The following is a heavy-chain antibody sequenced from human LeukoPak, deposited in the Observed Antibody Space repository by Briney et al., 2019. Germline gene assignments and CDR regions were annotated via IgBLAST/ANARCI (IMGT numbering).Heavy chain of an antibody. CDR1: GFTLSSYG. V-gene: IGHV3-30*02. CDR3: AKDRGTTSFYMDV. J-gene: IGHJ6*03. CDR2: IRYDGSNK. Sequence: GGSLRLSCAASGFTLSSYGMHWVRQAPGKGLEWVAFIRYDGSNKYYADSVKGRFTISRDNSKNTLYLQMNSLRAEDTAVYYCAKDRGTTSFYMDVWGKGTTVTVSS. D-gene: IGHD1-26*01.